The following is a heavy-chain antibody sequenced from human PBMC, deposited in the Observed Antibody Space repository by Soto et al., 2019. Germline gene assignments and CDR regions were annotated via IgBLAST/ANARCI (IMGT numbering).Heavy chain of an antibody. J-gene: IGHJ4*02. CDR3: AKGESGSYYVY. V-gene: IGHV3-30*18. CDR2: ISYDGSNR. CDR1: GFTFSSYG. D-gene: IGHD1-26*01. Sequence: GGSLRLSCAASGFTFSSYGMHWVRQAPGKGLEWVAVISYDGSNRYYADSVKGRFTISRDNSKNTLYLQMNSLRAEDTAVYYCAKGESGSYYVYWGQGTLVTVSS.